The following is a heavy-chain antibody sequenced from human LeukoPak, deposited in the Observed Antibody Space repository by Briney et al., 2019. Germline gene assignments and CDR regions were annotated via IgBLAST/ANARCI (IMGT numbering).Heavy chain of an antibody. J-gene: IGHJ4*02. D-gene: IGHD6-13*01. CDR3: ARGRKAADLYYFDY. CDR1: GFTFSSYG. V-gene: IGHV3-33*01. Sequence: PGRSLRLSCAASGFTFSSYGMHWVRQAPGKGLEWVAVIWYDGSNKYYADSVKGRFTISRDNSKNTLYLQMNSLRAEDTAVYYCARGRKAADLYYFDYWGQGTLVTVSS. CDR2: IWYDGSNK.